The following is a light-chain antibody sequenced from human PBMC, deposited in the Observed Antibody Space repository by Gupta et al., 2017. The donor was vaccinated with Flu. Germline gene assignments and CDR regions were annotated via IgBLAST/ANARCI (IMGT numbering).Light chain of an antibody. CDR3: RQDNNWNS. CDR1: QSVSSS. V-gene: IGKV3-15*01. CDR2: GAS. Sequence: EIVMTQSPATLSVSPGEGATLSCRASQSVSSSLAWYQQKPGQAPRLIISGASNRATGIPDRFSGSGYGKEFTLTSSSRQSEDFAVYYWRQDNNWNSFGQGTKLEIK. J-gene: IGKJ2*03.